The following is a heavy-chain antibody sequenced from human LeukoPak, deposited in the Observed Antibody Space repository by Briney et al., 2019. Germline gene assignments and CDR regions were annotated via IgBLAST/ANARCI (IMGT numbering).Heavy chain of an antibody. CDR1: GYTFTSYG. CDR2: ISAYNGNT. D-gene: IGHD4-17*01. Sequence: ASVKVSCKASGYTFTSYGISWVRQAPGQGLEWMGWISAYNGNTNYAQKLQGRVTMTTDTSTSTAYMELSRLRSDDTAVYYCARGENGDYLGWSYGRDVGGKGTTSPSPQ. CDR3: ARGENGDYLGWSYGRDV. J-gene: IGHJ6*04. V-gene: IGHV1-18*01.